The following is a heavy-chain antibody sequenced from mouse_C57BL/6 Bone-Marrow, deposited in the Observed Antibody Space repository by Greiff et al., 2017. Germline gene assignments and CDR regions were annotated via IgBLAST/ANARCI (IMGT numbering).Heavy chain of an antibody. CDR2: IYPGDGDT. CDR1: GYAFSSSW. CDR3: ARERGLLRFDY. V-gene: IGHV1-82*01. Sequence: VKLMESGPELVKPGASVKISCKASGYAFSSSWMNWVKQRPGKGLEWIGRIYPGDGDTNYNGKFKGKATLTADKSSSTAYMRLSSLTSEDSAVYFCARERGLLRFDYWGQGTTLTVSS. D-gene: IGHD2-3*01. J-gene: IGHJ2*01.